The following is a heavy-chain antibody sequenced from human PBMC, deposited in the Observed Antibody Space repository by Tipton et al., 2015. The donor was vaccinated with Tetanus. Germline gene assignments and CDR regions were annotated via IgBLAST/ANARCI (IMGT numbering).Heavy chain of an antibody. CDR1: GGSFSGYY. Sequence: TLSLTCAVYGGSFSGYYWSWIRQPPGKGLEWIGEINHSGSTNYNPSLKSRVTISVDTSKNQFSLKLSSVTAADTAVYYCARDHGDSSGWYNFDYWGQGTLVTVSS. D-gene: IGHD6-19*01. V-gene: IGHV4-34*01. CDR3: ARDHGDSSGWYNFDY. J-gene: IGHJ4*02. CDR2: INHSGST.